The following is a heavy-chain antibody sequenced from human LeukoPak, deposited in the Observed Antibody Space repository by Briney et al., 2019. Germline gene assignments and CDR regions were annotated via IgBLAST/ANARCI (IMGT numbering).Heavy chain of an antibody. J-gene: IGHJ5*02. Sequence: SGGSLRLSCAAAGFTFSSYSMNWVRQAPGKGLEWVSSISSSSSDIYYADSVKGRFTISRDNDKNSLYLQMNSLRAEDTAVYYCARYWRYSGYDRNWFDPWGQGTLVTVSS. CDR1: GFTFSSYS. CDR2: ISSSSSDI. CDR3: ARYWRYSGYDRNWFDP. V-gene: IGHV3-21*01. D-gene: IGHD5-12*01.